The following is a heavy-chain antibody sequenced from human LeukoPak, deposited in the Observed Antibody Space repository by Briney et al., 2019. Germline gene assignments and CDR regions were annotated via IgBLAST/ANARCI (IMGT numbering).Heavy chain of an antibody. Sequence: PGGSLRLSCAASGFTFSSYGMHWVRQAPGKGLEWVAFIRYDGSNKYYADSVKGRFTISRDNSKNTLYLQMNSLRAEDTAVYYCAKDHRTSYYDSSGYYGLDCWGQGTLVTVSS. CDR3: AKDHRTSYYDSSGYYGLDC. CDR2: IRYDGSNK. CDR1: GFTFSSYG. D-gene: IGHD3-22*01. J-gene: IGHJ4*02. V-gene: IGHV3-30*02.